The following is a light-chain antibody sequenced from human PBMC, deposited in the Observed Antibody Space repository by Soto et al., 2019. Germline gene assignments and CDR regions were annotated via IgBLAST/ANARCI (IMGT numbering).Light chain of an antibody. CDR2: LGS. J-gene: IGKJ2*01. V-gene: IGKV2-28*01. CDR3: MQGTHWPPYT. CDR1: QSLLYSNGYNY. Sequence: DIVMTQSPLSLPVTPGEPASISCRSSQSLLYSNGYNYLDWYLQKPGQSPQLLIYLGSNRASGVPDRFSGSGSGTDFTLKISRVEAEDVGVYYCMQGTHWPPYTFGQGTKLEIK.